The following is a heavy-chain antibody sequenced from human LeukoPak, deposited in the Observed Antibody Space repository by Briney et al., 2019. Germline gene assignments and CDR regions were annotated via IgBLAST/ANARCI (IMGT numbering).Heavy chain of an antibody. Sequence: SETLSLTCTVSGDSISSGGYCWTWIRQHPGKGLEWIGYIYYSGSTYYNPSLKTRVTISVDTSKNQFSLKLTSVTAADTAVYYCARGVRFWGQGTLVAVSS. V-gene: IGHV4-31*03. CDR3: ARGVRF. CDR2: IYYSGST. D-gene: IGHD3-16*01. CDR1: GDSISSGGYC. J-gene: IGHJ4*02.